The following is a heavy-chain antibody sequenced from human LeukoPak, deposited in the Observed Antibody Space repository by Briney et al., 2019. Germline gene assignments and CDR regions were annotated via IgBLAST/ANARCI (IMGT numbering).Heavy chain of an antibody. CDR2: IIPIFGTA. CDR1: GGTFSSYA. V-gene: IGHV1-69*05. Sequence: SVKVSCKASGGTFSSYAISWVRQAPGQGLEWMGGIIPIFGTANYAQKFQGRVTITTDESTSTAYMELSSLRSEDTAVYYCARVGKPNDFWSGYTNNWFDPWGQGTLVTVSS. J-gene: IGHJ5*02. CDR3: ARVGKPNDFWSGYTNNWFDP. D-gene: IGHD3-3*01.